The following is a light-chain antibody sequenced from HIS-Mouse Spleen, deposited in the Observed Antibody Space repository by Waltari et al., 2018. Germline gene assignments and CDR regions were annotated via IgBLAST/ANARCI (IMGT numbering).Light chain of an antibody. Sequence: QSVLTQPPSASGTPGQRVTISCSGSSPNIGSNYVYWYQQLPGTAPKLPIYRNNQRPSGVPDRFSGSKSGTSASLAISGLRSEDEADYYCAAWDDSLSGYVFGTGTKVTIL. CDR3: AAWDDSLSGYV. V-gene: IGLV1-47*01. CDR1: SPNIGSNY. J-gene: IGLJ1*01. CDR2: RNN.